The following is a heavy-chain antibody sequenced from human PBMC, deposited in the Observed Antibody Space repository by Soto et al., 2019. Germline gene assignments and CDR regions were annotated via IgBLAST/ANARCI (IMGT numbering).Heavy chain of an antibody. CDR2: IIPILETT. J-gene: IGHJ3*02. CDR1: GGTFRNDD. CDR3: ARRGYSFTATRDAFDI. D-gene: IGHD1-26*01. V-gene: IGHV1-69*13. Sequence: SVKVSCKASGGTFRNDDINWVRQAPGQGLEWMGGIIPILETTRYAQKFQGRVTITADESTRTANMELTRLRPEDTAVYYCARRGYSFTATRDAFDIWGLGTLVTVSS.